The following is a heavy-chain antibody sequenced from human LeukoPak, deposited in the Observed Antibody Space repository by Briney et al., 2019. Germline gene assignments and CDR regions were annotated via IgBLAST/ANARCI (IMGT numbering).Heavy chain of an antibody. CDR2: ISSSSDYI. CDR1: GFIFSSYS. V-gene: IGHV3-21*01. CDR3: ARDEVTGRPRTICGVVKAATYGMDV. J-gene: IGHJ6*02. D-gene: IGHD3-3*01. Sequence: GGSLRLSCAASGFIFSSYSMTWVRQAPGKGLEWVSFISSSSDYIYYADSVKGRFTISRDNAKKSLYLQMNSLRAEDTAVYYCARDEVTGRPRTICGVVKAATYGMDVWGQGTTVTVSS.